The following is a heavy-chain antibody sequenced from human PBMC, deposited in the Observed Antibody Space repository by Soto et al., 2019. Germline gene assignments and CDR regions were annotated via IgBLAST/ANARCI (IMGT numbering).Heavy chain of an antibody. CDR2: ISGSGGST. V-gene: IGHV3-23*01. Sequence: PGGSLRLSCAASGFTFSSYAMSWVRQAPGKGLEWVSAISGSGGSTYYADSVKSRFTISRDNSKNTLYLQMNSLRAEDTAVYYCARSSVDLAAAGHIDYWGQGTLVTVSS. D-gene: IGHD6-13*01. CDR3: ARSSVDLAAAGHIDY. J-gene: IGHJ4*02. CDR1: GFTFSSYA.